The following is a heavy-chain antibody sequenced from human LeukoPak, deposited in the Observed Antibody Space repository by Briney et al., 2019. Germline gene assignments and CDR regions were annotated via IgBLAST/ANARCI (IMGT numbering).Heavy chain of an antibody. Sequence: GGSLRLSCAASGFTISSNYMSWVRQAPGKGLEWVSVIYSGGSTYYADSVKGRFTISRDNSKNTLYLQMNSLRAEDTAVYYCAKRYYDILTGYYTPHFDYWGQGTLVTVSS. CDR2: IYSGGST. V-gene: IGHV3-66*04. CDR1: GFTISSNY. J-gene: IGHJ4*02. CDR3: AKRYYDILTGYYTPHFDY. D-gene: IGHD3-9*01.